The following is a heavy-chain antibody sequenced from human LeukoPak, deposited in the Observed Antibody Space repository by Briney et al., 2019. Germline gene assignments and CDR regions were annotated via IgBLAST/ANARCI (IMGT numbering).Heavy chain of an antibody. V-gene: IGHV4-39*07. D-gene: IGHD6-13*01. CDR3: ARDLYSSKTNDAFVI. Sequence: SETLSLTCTVSGGSIRSSNYYWGWIRQPPGKGLQWIGSIYYSGSTYYNPSLKSRVTISLDTSKNQFSLKLSSVTAADTAVYYCARDLYSSKTNDAFVIWGQGTMVTVSS. CDR2: IYYSGST. CDR1: GGSIRSSNYY. J-gene: IGHJ3*02.